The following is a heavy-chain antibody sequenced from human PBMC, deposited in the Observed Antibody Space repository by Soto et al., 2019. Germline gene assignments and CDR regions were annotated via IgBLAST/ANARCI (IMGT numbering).Heavy chain of an antibody. CDR2: IADDGSKK. CDR1: GCTFSTSG. CDR3: VKELVYDSRGEYFDY. V-gene: IGHV3-30*18. Sequence: QVQLVESGGGVVQPGRSLRLSFAASGCTFSTSGMHWVRQDPGKGLEWVEVIADDGSKKYYADSVKGRFTISRDNSKNTLYPQRNRVRAADTAVYYCVKELVYDSRGEYFDYWGQGNLVTVAS. D-gene: IGHD3-22*01. J-gene: IGHJ4*02.